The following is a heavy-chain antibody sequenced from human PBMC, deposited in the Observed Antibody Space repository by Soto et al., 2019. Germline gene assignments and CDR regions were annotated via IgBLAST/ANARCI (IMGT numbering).Heavy chain of an antibody. CDR1: GGSISNGGYY. CDR3: ERGVQVVAGDNFDF. J-gene: IGHJ4*02. Sequence: SETLSLTCTVSGGSISNGGYYWSWIRQHPGKGLEWIGYMHYSGSTYYNPSLESRVSMSVDTSESQFALKMSSVTAADTAVYDCERGVQVVAGDNFDFWGQGILVTVSS. CDR2: MHYSGST. V-gene: IGHV4-31*03. D-gene: IGHD6-19*01.